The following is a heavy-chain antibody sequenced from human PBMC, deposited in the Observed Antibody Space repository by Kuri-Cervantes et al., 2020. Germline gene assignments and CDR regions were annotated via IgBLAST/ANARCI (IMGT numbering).Heavy chain of an antibody. J-gene: IGHJ4*02. CDR2: IFRGGNT. D-gene: IGHD4-17*01. CDR1: GSSISSDYY. CDR3: ARIATTVTTAGAIDY. Sequence: SQTLSLTCAVSGSSISSDYYWAWIRQPPGMGLEWIGSIFRGGNTYYNPALKSRVTISEDTSKNHFSLTLTSLTAADTAVYYRARIATTVTTAGAIDYWGQGTLVTVSS. V-gene: IGHV4-38-2*01.